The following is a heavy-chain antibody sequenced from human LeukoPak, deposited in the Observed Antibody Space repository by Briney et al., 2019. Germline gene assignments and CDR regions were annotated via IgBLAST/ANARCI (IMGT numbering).Heavy chain of an antibody. J-gene: IGHJ4*02. CDR3: ARDFKLDY. CDR2: INHSGST. V-gene: IGHV4-34*01. Sequence: SETLSLICAVYGGSFSGYYWSWIRQPPGKGLEWIGEINHSGSTNYNPSLKSRVTISVDTSKNQFSLKLSSVTAADTAVYYCARDFKLDYWGQGTLVTVSS. CDR1: GGSFSGYY.